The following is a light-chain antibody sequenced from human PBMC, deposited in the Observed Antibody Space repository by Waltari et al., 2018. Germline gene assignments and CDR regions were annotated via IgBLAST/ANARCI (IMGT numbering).Light chain of an antibody. Sequence: DIQMSQSPSSLSASVGDRVTITCRASQGITSYLNWYQQKPGKAPKLLIYYANSLPSGVPSRFSGSGSGTEFTLTISSLQPEDFATYYCQQGNSYPLTFGGGTKVEIK. V-gene: IGKV1-17*01. CDR2: YAN. CDR1: QGITSY. CDR3: QQGNSYPLT. J-gene: IGKJ4*01.